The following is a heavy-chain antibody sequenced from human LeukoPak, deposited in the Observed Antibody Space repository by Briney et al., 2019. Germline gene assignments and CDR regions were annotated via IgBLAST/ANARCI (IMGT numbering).Heavy chain of an antibody. CDR2: INPNSGGT. Sequence: GASVKVSCKASGYTFTGYYMHWVRQAPGQGLEWMGWINPNSGGTNCAQKFQGRVTMTRDTSISTAYMELSRLRSDDTAVYYCASAYYYDSSGYPPNYWGQGTLVTVSS. CDR1: GYTFTGYY. V-gene: IGHV1-2*02. D-gene: IGHD3-22*01. J-gene: IGHJ4*02. CDR3: ASAYYYDSSGYPPNY.